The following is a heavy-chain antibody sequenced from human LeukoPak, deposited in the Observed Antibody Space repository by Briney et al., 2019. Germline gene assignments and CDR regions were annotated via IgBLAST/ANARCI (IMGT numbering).Heavy chain of an antibody. CDR1: GFTFSSYA. CDR3: AKDLRYYDSSGYSDY. CDR2: ISGSGGST. Sequence: GGSLRLSCATSGFTFSSYAMSWVRQAPGKGLEWVSTISGSGGSTYYADSVKGRFTISRDNSKNTLYLQMNSLRVEDTAVYYCAKDLRYYDSSGYSDYWGQGTLVTVSS. D-gene: IGHD3-22*01. J-gene: IGHJ4*02. V-gene: IGHV3-23*01.